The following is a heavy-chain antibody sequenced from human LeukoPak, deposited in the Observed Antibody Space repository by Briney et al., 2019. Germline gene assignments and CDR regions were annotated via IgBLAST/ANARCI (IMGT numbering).Heavy chain of an antibody. CDR1: GYSISSGYY. Sequence: SETLSLTCTVSGYSISSGYYWGWIRQPPGKGLEWIGSIYHSGSTYYNPSLKSRVTISVDTSKNQFSLKLSSVTAADTAVYYCARARRYCSGGSCSTLYYFDYWGQGTLVTVSS. D-gene: IGHD2-15*01. V-gene: IGHV4-38-2*02. CDR3: ARARRYCSGGSCSTLYYFDY. CDR2: IYHSGST. J-gene: IGHJ4*02.